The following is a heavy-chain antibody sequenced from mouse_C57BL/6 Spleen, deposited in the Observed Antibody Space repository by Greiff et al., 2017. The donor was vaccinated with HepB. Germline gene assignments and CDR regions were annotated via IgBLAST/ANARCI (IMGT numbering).Heavy chain of an antibody. CDR3: ASHYDYDFDY. Sequence: VQLQQSGAELARPGASVKMSCKASGYTFTSYTMHWVKQRPGQGLEWIGYINPSSGYTKYNQKFKDKATLTADKSSSTAYMQLSSLTSEDSAVYYCASHYDYDFDYWGQGTTLTVSS. D-gene: IGHD2-4*01. CDR1: GYTFTSYT. J-gene: IGHJ2*01. V-gene: IGHV1-4*01. CDR2: INPSSGYT.